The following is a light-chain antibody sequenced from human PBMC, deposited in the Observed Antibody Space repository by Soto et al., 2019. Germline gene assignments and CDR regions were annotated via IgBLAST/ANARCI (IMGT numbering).Light chain of an antibody. J-gene: IGLJ3*02. Sequence: QSVLTQPPSASGSPGQSVTISCTGTSSDVGAYNYVSWYQQYPGIAPKLMIYEVSKRPSGVPDRFSGSKSGKTASLTVSGLQPEDEAEYYCTSYAGSNIWVFGGGTKLTVL. CDR3: TSYAGSNIWV. V-gene: IGLV2-8*01. CDR2: EVS. CDR1: SSDVGAYNY.